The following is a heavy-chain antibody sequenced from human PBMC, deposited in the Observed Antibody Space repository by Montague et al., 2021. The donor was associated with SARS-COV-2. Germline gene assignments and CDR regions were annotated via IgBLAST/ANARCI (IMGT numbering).Heavy chain of an antibody. CDR2: MNFTGKT. CDR3: ARGRFDFGAGGQGTIDF. J-gene: IGHJ4*02. CDR1: GDSITNHY. V-gene: IGHV4-4*07. D-gene: IGHD4/OR15-4a*01. Sequence: SETLSLTCSVSGDSITNHYWFWIRQPAGKGLEWIGRMNFTGKTNFNPSFSSRLTMSADTSKNQFSLKLTSVTAADTAIYFCARGRFDFGAGGQGTIDFWGQGTLVTVSS.